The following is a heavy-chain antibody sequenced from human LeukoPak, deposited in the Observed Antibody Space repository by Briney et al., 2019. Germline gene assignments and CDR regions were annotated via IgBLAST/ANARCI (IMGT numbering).Heavy chain of an antibody. D-gene: IGHD2-21*01. J-gene: IGHJ4*02. CDR1: GFNLYYYW. CDR2: IHHDESEK. Sequence: GSLRLSCEASGFNLYYYWLGRVRQAPGKGLEWVALIHHDESEKYYVDSVKGRFSISRDNAKSSVYLQMDSLRVDDTAIYYCTRWVSQYYFDFWGQGALVSVSS. V-gene: IGHV3-7*01. CDR3: TRWVSQYYFDF.